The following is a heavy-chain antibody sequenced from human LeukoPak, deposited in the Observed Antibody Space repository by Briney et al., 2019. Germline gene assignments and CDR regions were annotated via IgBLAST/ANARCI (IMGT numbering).Heavy chain of an antibody. Sequence: GGSLRLSCAASGFTASSNYMSWVRQAPGKGLEWVSVIYSGGSTYYADSVKGRFTISRDNSKNTLYFQMNSLRAEDTAVYYCAKGSVVVQYHGMDVWGQGTTVTVSS. CDR2: IYSGGST. V-gene: IGHV3-53*01. D-gene: IGHD2-15*01. CDR3: AKGSVVVQYHGMDV. CDR1: GFTASSNY. J-gene: IGHJ6*02.